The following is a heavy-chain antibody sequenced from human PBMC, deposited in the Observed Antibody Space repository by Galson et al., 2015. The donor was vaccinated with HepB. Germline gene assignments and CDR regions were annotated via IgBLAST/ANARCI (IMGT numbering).Heavy chain of an antibody. CDR2: IIPIFGTA. D-gene: IGHD1-1*01. V-gene: IGHV1-69*13. Sequence: SVKVSCKASGGTFSSYAISWVRQAPGQGLEWMGGIIPIFGTANYAQKFQGRVTITADESTSTAYMELSSLRSEDTAVYYCARGYNWNDCLVDWGQGTLVTVSS. CDR3: ARGYNWNDCLVD. J-gene: IGHJ4*02. CDR1: GGTFSSYA.